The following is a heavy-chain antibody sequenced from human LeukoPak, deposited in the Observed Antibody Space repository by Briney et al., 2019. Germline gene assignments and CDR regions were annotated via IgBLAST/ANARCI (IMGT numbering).Heavy chain of an antibody. CDR2: IIPIFGTA. Sequence: ASVKVSCKASGGTFSSYAISWVRQAPGQGLEWMGGIIPIFGTANYAQKFQGRVTITADESTSTAYMELSSLRSEDTAVYYCASGWGYCSSTSCYRNWFDPWGQGTLVTVSS. V-gene: IGHV1-69*13. D-gene: IGHD2-2*01. J-gene: IGHJ5*02. CDR1: GGTFSSYA. CDR3: ASGWGYCSSTSCYRNWFDP.